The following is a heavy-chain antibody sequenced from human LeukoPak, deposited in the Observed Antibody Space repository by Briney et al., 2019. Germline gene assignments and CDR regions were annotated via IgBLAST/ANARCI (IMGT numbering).Heavy chain of an antibody. V-gene: IGHV3-30*04. CDR3: ARDWQWLVKSGNIDY. D-gene: IGHD6-19*01. CDR1: GFTFSNYP. J-gene: IGHJ4*02. Sequence: PGGSLRLSCVASGFTFSNYPMHWVRQAPGKGLEWVAVISYDGSNKYYADYVKGRFTISRDNSKNTLYLQMNSLRAEDTAVYYCARDWQWLVKSGNIDYWGQGTLVTVSS. CDR2: ISYDGSNK.